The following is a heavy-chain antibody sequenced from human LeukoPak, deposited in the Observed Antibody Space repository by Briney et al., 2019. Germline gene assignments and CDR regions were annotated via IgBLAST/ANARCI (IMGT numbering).Heavy chain of an antibody. V-gene: IGHV4-59*01. Sequence: PSETLSLTCTVSGGSISSYYWSWIRQPPGKGLEWIGYIYYSGSTNYNPSLKSRVTISVDTSKNQFSLKLSSVTAADTAVYYCARDMGYSYGPKNYYYMDVWGKGTTVTVSS. J-gene: IGHJ6*03. CDR1: GGSISSYY. CDR2: IYYSGST. D-gene: IGHD5-18*01. CDR3: ARDMGYSYGPKNYYYMDV.